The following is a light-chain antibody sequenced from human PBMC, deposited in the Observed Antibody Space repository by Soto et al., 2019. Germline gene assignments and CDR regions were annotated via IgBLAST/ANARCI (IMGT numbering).Light chain of an antibody. CDR3: QLYGSSPFT. CDR1: QSVSSSN. V-gene: IGKV3-20*01. Sequence: EIVLTQSPGTLSLSPGERATLSCRASQSVSSSNLAWYQQKPGQAPRLLMYGASSRATGIPDRFSGSGSGTEFTLTISRLEPEDFSVYYCQLYGSSPFTFGQGTKLEIK. J-gene: IGKJ2*01. CDR2: GAS.